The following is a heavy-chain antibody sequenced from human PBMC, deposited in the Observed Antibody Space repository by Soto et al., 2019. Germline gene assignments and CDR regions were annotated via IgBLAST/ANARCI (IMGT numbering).Heavy chain of an antibody. J-gene: IGHJ4*02. CDR1: GDSVSRGSYH. CDR3: AKVGWGGDS. Sequence: SETLSLTCSVSGDSVSRGSYHWSWIRQPPGKGLEWIGFKPYTGSPDYNPSLKSRVVISIDGSKNQFSLKLSSVTATDTAVYFCAKVGWGGDSWGQGTLVTVSS. V-gene: IGHV4-61*01. D-gene: IGHD7-27*01. CDR2: KPYTGSP.